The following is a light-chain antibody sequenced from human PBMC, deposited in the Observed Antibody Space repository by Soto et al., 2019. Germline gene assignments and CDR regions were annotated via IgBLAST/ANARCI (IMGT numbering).Light chain of an antibody. CDR2: DAS. J-gene: IGKJ4*01. CDR1: QSVAYSN. Sequence: EIVSTQSPGTLSLSPGERATLSFRASQSVAYSNLAWYQQKPGQAPRLLIYDASNRATGIPARFSGSGSGTDFTLTISSLEPEDFAVYYCQQRSNWPLTFGGGTKGDIK. CDR3: QQRSNWPLT. V-gene: IGKV3-11*01.